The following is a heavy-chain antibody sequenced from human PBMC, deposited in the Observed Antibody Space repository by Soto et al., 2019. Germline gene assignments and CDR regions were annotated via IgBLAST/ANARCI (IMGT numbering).Heavy chain of an antibody. CDR1: WYTPPELF. J-gene: IGHJ6*02. V-gene: IGHV1-24*01. Sequence: APRKGSSQVFWYTPPELFIDWVGPAPGKGLEWMGGFDPEDGETIYAQKFQGRVTMTEDTSTDTAYMELSSLRSEDTAVYYCATSDQAAYYYYGMAVWGQGTTVTVSS. CDR3: ATSDQAAYYYYGMAV. CDR2: FDPEDGET.